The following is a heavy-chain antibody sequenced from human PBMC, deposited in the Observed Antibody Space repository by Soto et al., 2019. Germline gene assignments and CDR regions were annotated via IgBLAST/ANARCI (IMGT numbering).Heavy chain of an antibody. D-gene: IGHD3-3*01. CDR2: MNPNSGNT. CDR3: ARGEYDFWSGYDY. CDR1: GYTFTSYD. Sequence: GASVKFSCKASGYTFTSYDINWVRQAIGQVLECMVWMNPNSGNTGYXXKFQGRVXXTRNTSISTAXMELSXLRSEDTAVYYCARGEYDFWSGYDYWRQGTLVTVSS. J-gene: IGHJ4*02. V-gene: IGHV1-8*01.